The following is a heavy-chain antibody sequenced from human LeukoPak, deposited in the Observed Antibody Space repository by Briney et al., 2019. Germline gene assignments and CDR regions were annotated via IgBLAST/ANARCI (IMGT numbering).Heavy chain of an antibody. V-gene: IGHV3-74*01. J-gene: IGHJ6*02. CDR2: INGDGSST. D-gene: IGHD5-24*01. Sequence: PGGSLRLSCAASGFTFSSYWMHWVRQAPGKGPVWVSRINGDGSSTSYADSVKGRFTISRDNAKNTLYLQMNSLRAEDTAVYYCARDRGYVMDVWGQGTTVTVSS. CDR1: GFTFSSYW. CDR3: ARDRGYVMDV.